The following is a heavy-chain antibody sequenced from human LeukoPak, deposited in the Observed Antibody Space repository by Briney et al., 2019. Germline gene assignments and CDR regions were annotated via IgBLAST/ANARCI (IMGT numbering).Heavy chain of an antibody. Sequence: PSETLSLTCTVSGGSISSRSYYWGWIRQPPGEGLEWIANIYSSGSTYQNPSLKSRVTISVDTSKTHFSLKLSSLTAADTAVYYCGSQFYDSSGYYFQHWGQGTLVTVSS. CDR2: IYSSGST. CDR1: GGSISSRSYY. D-gene: IGHD3-22*01. J-gene: IGHJ1*01. V-gene: IGHV4-39*02. CDR3: GSQFYDSSGYYFQH.